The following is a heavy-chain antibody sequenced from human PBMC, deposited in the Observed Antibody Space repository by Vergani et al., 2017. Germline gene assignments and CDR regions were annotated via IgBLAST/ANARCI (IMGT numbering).Heavy chain of an antibody. CDR1: GFTFSIYA. J-gene: IGHJ4*02. Sequence: EVQLLESGGGLVQPGGSLRLSCAASGFTFSIYAMSWVRQAPGKGLEWVSAISGSGGSTYYADSVKGRFTISRDNSKNTLYLQMNSLGAEDTAVYYCAKIGSSGPCXFDYWGQGTLVTVSS. CDR3: AKIGSSGPCXFDY. D-gene: IGHD6-25*01. CDR2: ISGSGGST. V-gene: IGHV3-23*01.